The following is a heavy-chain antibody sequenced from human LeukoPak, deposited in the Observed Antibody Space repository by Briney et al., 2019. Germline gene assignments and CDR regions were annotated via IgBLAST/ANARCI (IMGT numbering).Heavy chain of an antibody. J-gene: IGHJ5*02. V-gene: IGHV3-21*01. CDR1: GFTFSDYT. CDR3: ARDLGQYYDTSDNWFDP. D-gene: IGHD3-22*01. Sequence: GALRLSCAASGFTFSDYTMNWVRQAPGKGLEWVSYISSSGNYIYYADSIKGRFTISRDNAKNTLNLQMNSLRAEDTAVYYCARDLGQYYDTSDNWFDPWGQGTLVTVSS. CDR2: ISSSGNYI.